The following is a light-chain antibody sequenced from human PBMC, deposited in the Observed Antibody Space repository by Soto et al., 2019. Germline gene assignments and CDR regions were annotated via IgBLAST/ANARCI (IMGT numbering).Light chain of an antibody. CDR3: QQYGISPPLT. CDR1: QSVTNSY. J-gene: IGKJ4*01. Sequence: EIVLTQSPATLSLSPGERATLSCGASQSVTNSYLAWYQQKPGLAPRLLIYDAYKRPTGIPDRFSGSGSGTDFTLTISRLEPEDFAVYYCQQYGISPPLTFGGGTKVEMK. V-gene: IGKV3D-20*01. CDR2: DAY.